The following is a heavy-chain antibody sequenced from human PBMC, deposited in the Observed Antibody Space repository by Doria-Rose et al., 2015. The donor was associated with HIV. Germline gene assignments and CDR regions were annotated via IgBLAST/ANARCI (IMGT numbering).Heavy chain of an antibody. V-gene: IGHV4-61*02. J-gene: IGHJ6*02. CDR3: AGGYYDSSGSHHGMDV. CDR1: SISSGSYY. D-gene: IGHD3-22*01. CDR2: VYTGGST. Sequence: SISSGSYYWSWIRRPAGKGLEWIGRVYTGGSTNYNPSLRSRVTLSIDTSKNQSSLKLTSVTAADTAVYFCAGGYYDSSGSHHGMDVWGQGTTVTVSS.